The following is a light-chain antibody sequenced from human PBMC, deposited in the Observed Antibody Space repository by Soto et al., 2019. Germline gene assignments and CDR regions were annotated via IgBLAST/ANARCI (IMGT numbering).Light chain of an antibody. CDR2: GAS. CDR1: QSVTSN. J-gene: IGKJ2*01. V-gene: IGKV3-15*01. CDR3: QQYHIWPYT. Sequence: EIVMTQSPATLSVSPGERVTLSCRASQSVTSNLAWYHQKPGQAPRLLIYGASTRATGIPARFSGSGSGTEFTLTISSLQSEDFALYYCQQYHIWPYTFGQGTKVDIK.